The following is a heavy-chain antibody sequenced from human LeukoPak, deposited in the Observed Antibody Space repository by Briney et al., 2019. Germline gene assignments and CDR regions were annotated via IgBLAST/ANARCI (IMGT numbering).Heavy chain of an antibody. CDR2: FDPEDGET. CDR1: GYTLTELS. CDR3: GTGGAMVRGVIVREYYLDY. D-gene: IGHD3-10*01. V-gene: IGHV1-24*01. Sequence: ASVKVSCKVSGYTLTELSMHWVRQAPGKGLEWMGGFDPEDGETIYAQEFQGRVTMTEDTSTDTAYMELSSLRSGDTAVYYCGTGGAMVRGVIVREYYLDYWGQGTLVTVSS. J-gene: IGHJ4*02.